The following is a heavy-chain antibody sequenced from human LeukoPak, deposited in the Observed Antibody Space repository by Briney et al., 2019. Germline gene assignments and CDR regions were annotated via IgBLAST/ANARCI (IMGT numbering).Heavy chain of an antibody. CDR1: GYSFTSYW. CDR3: ARHVEMATMDAFDI. Sequence: GESLKISCKGSGYSFTSYWIGWGRQMPGKGLEWMGIIYPGDSNTRYSPSFQGQVTISADKSISTAYLQWSSLKASDTAMYYCARHVEMATMDAFDIWGQGTMVTVSS. J-gene: IGHJ3*02. V-gene: IGHV5-51*01. D-gene: IGHD5-24*01. CDR2: IYPGDSNT.